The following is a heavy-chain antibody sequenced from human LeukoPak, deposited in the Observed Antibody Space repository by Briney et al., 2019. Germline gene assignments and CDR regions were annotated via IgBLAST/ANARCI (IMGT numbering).Heavy chain of an antibody. Sequence: PGGSLRLSCAASGFTFSSYAMSWVRQAPGKGLEWVSDISGSGGSTYYADSVKGRFTISRDNSKNTLYLQMSGLRIEDTAIYYCASLKVWLLLWGFDYWGQGALVTVSS. CDR1: GFTFSSYA. D-gene: IGHD3-22*01. CDR2: ISGSGGST. V-gene: IGHV3-23*01. CDR3: ASLKVWLLLWGFDY. J-gene: IGHJ4*02.